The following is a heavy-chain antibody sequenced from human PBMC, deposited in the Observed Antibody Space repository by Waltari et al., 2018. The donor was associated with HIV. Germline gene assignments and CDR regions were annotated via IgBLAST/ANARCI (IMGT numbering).Heavy chain of an antibody. CDR2: ISGSGGST. Sequence: EVQLLESGGGLVQPGGSLRLSCAASGFTFSSYAMSWVRQAPGKRLEWVSAISGSGGSTYYADSVKGRFTISRDNSKNTLYLQMNSLRAEDTAVYYCAKDAKNFYYGSGSYLDAFDIWGQGTMVTVSS. V-gene: IGHV3-23*01. CDR1: GFTFSSYA. CDR3: AKDAKNFYYGSGSYLDAFDI. D-gene: IGHD3-10*01. J-gene: IGHJ3*02.